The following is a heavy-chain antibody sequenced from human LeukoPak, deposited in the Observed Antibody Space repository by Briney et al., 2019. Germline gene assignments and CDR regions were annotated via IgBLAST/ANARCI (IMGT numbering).Heavy chain of an antibody. CDR1: GLTFSNYA. Sequence: GGSLRLSWAPSGLTFSNYAMNWVRQAPGKGLEWVSAISGTGGFTNYADSVKGRFTISRDNSKNTLYLQMDSLRVDDTAVYYCAKGPPPTIFGVDSYYFDFWGQGTLVTVSS. D-gene: IGHD3-3*01. V-gene: IGHV3-23*01. J-gene: IGHJ4*02. CDR3: AKGPPPTIFGVDSYYFDF. CDR2: ISGTGGFT.